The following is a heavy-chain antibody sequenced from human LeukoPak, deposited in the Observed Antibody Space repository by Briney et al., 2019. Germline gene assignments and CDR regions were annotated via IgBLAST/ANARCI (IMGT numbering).Heavy chain of an antibody. CDR1: GYTFTGYY. Sequence: ASVKVSCKASGYTFTGYYMHRVRQAPGQGLEWMGWINPNSGGTNYAQKFQGRVTMTRDTSISTAYMELSRLRSDDTAVYYCARGGYDFWSGYLNWFDPWGQGTLVTVSS. V-gene: IGHV1-2*02. CDR3: ARGGYDFWSGYLNWFDP. CDR2: INPNSGGT. J-gene: IGHJ5*02. D-gene: IGHD3-3*01.